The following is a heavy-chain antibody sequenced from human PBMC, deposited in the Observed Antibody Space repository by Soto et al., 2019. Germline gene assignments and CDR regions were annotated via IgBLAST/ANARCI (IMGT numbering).Heavy chain of an antibody. CDR2: SNTDGSSV. CDR3: LRDQTYAGNWFDY. CDR1: GFTFSDYW. V-gene: IGHV3-74*01. D-gene: IGHD1-1*01. Sequence: EVQLVESGGGLVQPGGSLRLSCAASGFTFSDYWMHWVRLDPGKGLMWVSRSNTDGSSVDYADSVKGRFTISRDNAKNTLDLQMNSLRVDDTAVYYCLRDQTYAGNWFDYWGQGTLVTVSS. J-gene: IGHJ4*02.